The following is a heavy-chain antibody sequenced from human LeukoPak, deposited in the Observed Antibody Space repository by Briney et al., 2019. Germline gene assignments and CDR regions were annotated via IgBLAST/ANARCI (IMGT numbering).Heavy chain of an antibody. J-gene: IGHJ4*02. V-gene: IGHV4-39*07. D-gene: IGHD2-15*01. CDR2: IYYSGNT. Sequence: SETLSLTCTVSGGSISSGSYYWGWIRQPPGKGLEWIGSIYYSGNTYYNPSLKSRVTISVDTSKNHFSLKLSSVTAADTAVYYCARQDIVVVVAATPFGYWGQGTLVTVSS. CDR1: GGSISSGSYY. CDR3: ARQDIVVVVAATPFGY.